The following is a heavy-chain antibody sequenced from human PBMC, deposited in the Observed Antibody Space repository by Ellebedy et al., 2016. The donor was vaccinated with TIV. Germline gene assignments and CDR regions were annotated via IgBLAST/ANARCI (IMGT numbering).Heavy chain of an antibody. Sequence: GSLRLXCTISGASISSYYWSWIRQPPGKGLEYIGYIYYSGDTNYNPSLRGRVFMSIDTSRNQFSLKLSSVTAADTAVYFCATTARVPANWGQGTRVTVSS. CDR3: ATTARVPAN. V-gene: IGHV4-59*01. CDR1: GASISSYY. CDR2: IYYSGDT. D-gene: IGHD5/OR15-5a*01. J-gene: IGHJ4*02.